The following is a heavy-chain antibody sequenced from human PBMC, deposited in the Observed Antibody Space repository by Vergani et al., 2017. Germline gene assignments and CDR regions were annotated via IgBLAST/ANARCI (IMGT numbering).Heavy chain of an antibody. J-gene: IGHJ4*02. D-gene: IGHD1-26*01. Sequence: EVQLVESGGGLVQPGGSLRLSCAASGFTVSSNYMSWVRQAPGKGLEWVSVIYSGGSTYYADSVKGKFTISRDNSKNTLYLQMNSLRAEETAVYYCARIRGWELPSFDYWGQGTLVTVSS. CDR1: GFTVSSNY. CDR3: ARIRGWELPSFDY. V-gene: IGHV3-66*01. CDR2: IYSGGST.